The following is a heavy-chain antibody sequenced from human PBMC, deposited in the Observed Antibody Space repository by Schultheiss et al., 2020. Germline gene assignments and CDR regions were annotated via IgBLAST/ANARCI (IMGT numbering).Heavy chain of an antibody. J-gene: IGHJ3*02. D-gene: IGHD3-10*01. Sequence: GGSLRLSCAASGFTFSSYAMHWVRQAPGKGLEWVAVISYDGSNKYYADSVKGRFTISRDNSKNTLYLQMNSLRAEDTAVYYCARDSVRSCVAQDAFDIWGQGTMVTVSS. CDR2: ISYDGSNK. CDR1: GFTFSSYA. V-gene: IGHV3-30-3*01. CDR3: ARDSVRSCVAQDAFDI.